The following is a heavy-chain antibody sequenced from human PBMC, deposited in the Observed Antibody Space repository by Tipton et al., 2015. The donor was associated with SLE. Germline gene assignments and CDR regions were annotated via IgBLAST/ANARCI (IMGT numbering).Heavy chain of an antibody. D-gene: IGHD2-21*01. CDR1: GGSISSGGYS. J-gene: IGHJ6*02. CDR3: ARVAYCGGDCSFHGMDV. CDR2: IYHSGST. Sequence: TLSLTCAVSGGSISSGGYSWSWIRQPPGKGLEWTGCIYHSGSTYYNPSLKSRVTISVDRSKNQFSLKLSSVTAADTAVYYCARVAYCGGDCSFHGMDVWGQGTTVTVSS. V-gene: IGHV4-30-2*01.